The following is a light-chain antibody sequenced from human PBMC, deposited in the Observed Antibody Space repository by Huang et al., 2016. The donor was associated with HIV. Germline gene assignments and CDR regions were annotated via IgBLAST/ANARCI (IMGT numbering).Light chain of an antibody. Sequence: EIVMTQSPVTLSVSPGERATLSCRASQSVSSNLARYQQKPGQAPRLLIYGASTRAPGVPARFSGSGSGTEFTLTISSLQSEDFALYYCQQYNNWPPITFGQGTRLEIK. CDR3: QQYNNWPPIT. CDR1: QSVSSN. CDR2: GAS. J-gene: IGKJ5*01. V-gene: IGKV3-15*01.